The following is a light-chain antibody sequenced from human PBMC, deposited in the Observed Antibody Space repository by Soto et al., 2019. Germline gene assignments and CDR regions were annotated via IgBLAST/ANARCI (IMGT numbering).Light chain of an antibody. V-gene: IGKV3-15*01. CDR1: QSVGSN. CDR2: GAS. J-gene: IGKJ5*01. Sequence: EIVLTLSLSTLSLSPGERATLSFRSSQSVGSNLAWYQQRPGQAPRILMYGASTRVTGVPARFSGGGSGREFTIIIGSLLYADFAVYYCQQYNNWYPATFGQGTRLEIK. CDR3: QQYNNWYPAT.